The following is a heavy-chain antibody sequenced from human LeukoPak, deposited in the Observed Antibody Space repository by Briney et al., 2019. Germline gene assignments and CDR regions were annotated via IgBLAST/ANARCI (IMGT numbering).Heavy chain of an antibody. D-gene: IGHD4-17*01. CDR1: GYTFTGYN. CDR2: INPNSGDT. CDR3: AIVGEALDY. V-gene: IGHV1-2*02. Sequence: ASVKVSCKASGYTFTGYNMHWVRQVPGQGLEWMGWINPNSGDTNYAQNFQGRATMTRDTSISTAYMELNRLRSDDTAVYYCAIVGEALDYWGQGTLVTVSS. J-gene: IGHJ4*02.